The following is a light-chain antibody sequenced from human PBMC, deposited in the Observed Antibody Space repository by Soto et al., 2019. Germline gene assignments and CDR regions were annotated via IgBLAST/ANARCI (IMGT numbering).Light chain of an antibody. J-gene: IGKJ2*01. V-gene: IGKV3-20*01. CDR2: RAS. Sequence: EIVLTQSPGTLSLSPGERATLSCRASQSVNNNYVAWYQQKPGQAPRLLIFRASNKATGIPDRFNGSGSGTDFILTISRLEPEDVAVYYCQQHGTSPYTFGQGTKVDIK. CDR1: QSVNNNY. CDR3: QQHGTSPYT.